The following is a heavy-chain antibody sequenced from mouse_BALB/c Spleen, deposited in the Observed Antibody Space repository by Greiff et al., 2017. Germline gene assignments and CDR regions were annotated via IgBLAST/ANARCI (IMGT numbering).Heavy chain of an antibody. Sequence: VQRVESGAELVRPGVSVKISCKGSGYTFTDYAMHWVKQSHAKSLEWIGVISTYYGDASYNQKFKGKATMTVDKSSSTAYMELARLTSEDSAIYYCARSRGNYLMDYWGQGTSVTVSS. CDR2: ISTYYGDA. CDR3: ARSRGNYLMDY. D-gene: IGHD2-1*01. V-gene: IGHV1S137*01. CDR1: GYTFTDYA. J-gene: IGHJ4*01.